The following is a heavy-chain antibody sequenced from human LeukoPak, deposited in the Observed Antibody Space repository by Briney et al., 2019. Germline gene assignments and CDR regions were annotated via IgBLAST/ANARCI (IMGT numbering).Heavy chain of an antibody. CDR2: ISYDGNNK. J-gene: IGHJ6*02. CDR3: ARDRVQLWNYGMDV. CDR1: GFTFSSYA. V-gene: IGHV3-30-3*01. Sequence: GRSLRLSCAASGFTFSSYAMHWVRQAPGKGLEWVAVISYDGNNKYYADSVKGRFTISRDNSKNTLYLQMNSLRAEGTAVYYCARDRVQLWNYGMDVWGQGTTVTVSS. D-gene: IGHD5-18*01.